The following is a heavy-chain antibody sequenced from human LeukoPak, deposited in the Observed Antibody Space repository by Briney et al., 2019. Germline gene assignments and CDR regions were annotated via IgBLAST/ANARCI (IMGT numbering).Heavy chain of an antibody. CDR2: INPNTGGT. Sequence: ASVKVSCKASGYTFSGYYMQWVRQAPGQGLEWMGWINPNTGGTGYAQKFQGRVTMTRDTSITTAYMELRGLRSSDTAVYYCARSPIVRFYDSRGQFDPWGQGTLVTVSS. J-gene: IGHJ5*02. V-gene: IGHV1-2*02. D-gene: IGHD3-3*01. CDR3: ARSPIVRFYDSRGQFDP. CDR1: GYTFSGYY.